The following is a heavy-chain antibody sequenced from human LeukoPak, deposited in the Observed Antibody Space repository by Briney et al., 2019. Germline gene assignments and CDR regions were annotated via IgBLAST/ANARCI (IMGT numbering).Heavy chain of an antibody. Sequence: PGGTLRLSCAASGFTFSSYGMSWVRQAPGKGLEWVSAISGSGGSTYYADSVKGRFTISRDNSKNTLYLQMNSLRAEDTAVYYCAKQSQWLPAHYMDVWGKGTTVTISS. CDR2: ISGSGGST. V-gene: IGHV3-23*01. CDR3: AKQSQWLPAHYMDV. CDR1: GFTFSSYG. D-gene: IGHD6-19*01. J-gene: IGHJ6*03.